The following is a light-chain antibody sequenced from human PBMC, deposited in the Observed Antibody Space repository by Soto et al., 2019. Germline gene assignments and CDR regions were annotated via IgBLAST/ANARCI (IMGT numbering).Light chain of an antibody. V-gene: IGKV1-39*01. Sequence: DIQMTQSPSPLSASVGDRVTITCRASQSISSHLNWYQQKSGKAPELLIYDVFSLQSGVPSRFSGSGSGTDFTLNISRLQPEDFETYFCQQSYSTPYTFGQGTKVDIK. CDR1: QSISSH. J-gene: IGKJ2*01. CDR3: QQSYSTPYT. CDR2: DVF.